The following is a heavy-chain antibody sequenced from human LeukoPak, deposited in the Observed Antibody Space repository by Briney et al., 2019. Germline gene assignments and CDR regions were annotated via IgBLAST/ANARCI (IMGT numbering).Heavy chain of an antibody. CDR3: ARSYPSYGSGSYLFDY. CDR2: INHSGST. J-gene: IGHJ4*02. V-gene: IGHV4-34*01. Sequence: PSETLSLTCAVYGGSFSGYYWSWIRQPPGKGLEWIGEINHSGSTNYNPSLKSRVTTSVDTSKNQFSLKLSSVTAADAAVYYCARSYPSYGSGSYLFDYWGQGTLVTVSS. CDR1: GGSFSGYY. D-gene: IGHD3-10*01.